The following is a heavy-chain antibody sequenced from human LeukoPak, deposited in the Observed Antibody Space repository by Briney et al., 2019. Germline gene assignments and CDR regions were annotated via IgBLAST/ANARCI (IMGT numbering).Heavy chain of an antibody. CDR1: DYSISSGDYY. D-gene: IGHD1-26*01. V-gene: IGHV4-38-2*02. CDR2: IFHSGNT. CDR3: ARHRSGTYYRFDY. Sequence: SETLSLTCTVSDYSISSGDYYWGWIRQPPGKGLEWIGSIFHSGNTYYNPSLKSRVTISVDTSKNQFSLRMSSVTAADTAVYYCARHRSGTYYRFDYWGQGTLVTVSS. J-gene: IGHJ4*02.